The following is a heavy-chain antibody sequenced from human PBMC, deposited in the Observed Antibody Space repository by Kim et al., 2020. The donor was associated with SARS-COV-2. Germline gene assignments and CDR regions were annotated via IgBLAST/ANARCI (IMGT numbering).Heavy chain of an antibody. V-gene: IGHV4-30-2*01. CDR1: GASISSGDFS. Sequence: SETLSLTCAVSGASISSGDFSWSWIRQPPGKGLEWIGYIYHSGYTYYNPSLWGRVTISLDMSKNHFSLNLTSVTAADTAFYYCASGSESSGKSFDYWGQGTLVTVSS. D-gene: IGHD6-19*01. CDR3: ASGSESSGKSFDY. J-gene: IGHJ4*02. CDR2: IYHSGYT.